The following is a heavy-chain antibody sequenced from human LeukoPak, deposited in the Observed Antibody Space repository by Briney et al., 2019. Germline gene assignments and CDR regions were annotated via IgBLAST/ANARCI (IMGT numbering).Heavy chain of an antibody. CDR1: GYTFTSYD. V-gene: IGHV1-2*02. Sequence: GASVKVSCKASGYTFTSYDINWVRQAPGQGLEWMGWINPNSGGTNYAQKFQGRVTMTRDTSISTAYMELSRLRSDDTAVYYCARDGEGDYWGQGTLVTVSS. J-gene: IGHJ4*02. D-gene: IGHD3-10*01. CDR3: ARDGEGDY. CDR2: INPNSGGT.